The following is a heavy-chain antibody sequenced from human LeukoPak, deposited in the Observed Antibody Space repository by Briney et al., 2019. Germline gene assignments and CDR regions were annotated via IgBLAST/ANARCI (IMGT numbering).Heavy chain of an antibody. CDR2: IYYSGST. CDR1: GGSISSSSYY. CDR3: ARAPGIFGVYFDY. Sequence: PSETLSLTCTVSGGSISSSSYYWGWIRQPPGKGLEWIGSIYYSGSTYYNPSLKSRVTISVDTSKNQFSLKLSSVTAADTAVYYCARAPGIFGVYFDYWGQGTPVTVSS. J-gene: IGHJ4*02. V-gene: IGHV4-39*07. D-gene: IGHD3-3*01.